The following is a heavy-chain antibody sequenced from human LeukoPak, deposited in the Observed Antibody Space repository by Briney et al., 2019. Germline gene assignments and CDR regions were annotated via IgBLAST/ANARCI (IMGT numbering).Heavy chain of an antibody. CDR1: GGSVSSASYY. J-gene: IGHJ3*02. D-gene: IGHD6-13*01. V-gene: IGHV4-61*01. CDR2: MYNSGST. CDR3: ARSQDSSSWFQGAFDI. Sequence: SETLSLTCTVSGGSVSSASYYWSWIRQPPGKGLEWIGYMYNSGSTNYNPSLKSRVTISVDTSKNQLYLKLSSVTAADTAVFYCARSQDSSSWFQGAFDIWGQGTMVTVSS.